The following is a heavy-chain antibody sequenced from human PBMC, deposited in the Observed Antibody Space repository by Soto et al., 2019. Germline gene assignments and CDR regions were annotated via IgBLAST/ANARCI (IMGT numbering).Heavy chain of an antibody. D-gene: IGHD2-2*02. CDR3: AREGYCSSTSCYIDYYYGMDV. Sequence: QVQLVQSGAEVKKPGASVKVSCKASGYTFTSYGINWVRQAPGQGLEWMGWISAYNGNTNYAQKLQGRVTMTTDTSTSTAYMELRSLRSDDTAVYYCAREGYCSSTSCYIDYYYGMDVWGQGTTVPVSS. CDR2: ISAYNGNT. J-gene: IGHJ6*02. V-gene: IGHV1-18*01. CDR1: GYTFTSYG.